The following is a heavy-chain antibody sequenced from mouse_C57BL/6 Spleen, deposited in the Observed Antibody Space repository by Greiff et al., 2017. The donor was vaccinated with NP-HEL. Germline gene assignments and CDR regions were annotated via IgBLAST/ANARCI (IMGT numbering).Heavy chain of an antibody. CDR2: IYPGNSDT. V-gene: IGHV1-5*01. CDR3: TREIYYGSSYPFAY. CDR1: GYTFTSYW. Sequence: EVKLMESGTVLARPGASVKMSCKTSGYTFTSYWMHWVKQRPGQGLEWIGAIYPGNSDTSYNQKFKGKAKLTAVTSASTAYMELSSLTNEDSAVYYCTREIYYGSSYPFAYWGQGTLVTVSA. J-gene: IGHJ3*01. D-gene: IGHD1-1*01.